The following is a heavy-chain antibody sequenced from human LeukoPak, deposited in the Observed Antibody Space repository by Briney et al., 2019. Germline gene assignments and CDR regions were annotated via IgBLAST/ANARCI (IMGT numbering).Heavy chain of an antibody. Sequence: GASVKVSCKASGYTFRSHGITWVRQAPGQGLEWMGWISAYNGNTNYAQKLQGRVTMTRDTSISTAYMELSRLRSDDTAVYYCAREALDGTTPFDYWGQGTLVTVSS. CDR2: ISAYNGNT. D-gene: IGHD1-7*01. V-gene: IGHV1-18*01. CDR1: GYTFRSHG. CDR3: AREALDGTTPFDY. J-gene: IGHJ4*02.